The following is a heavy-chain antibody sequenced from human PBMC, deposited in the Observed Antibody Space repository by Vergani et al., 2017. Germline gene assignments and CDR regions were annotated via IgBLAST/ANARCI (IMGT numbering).Heavy chain of an antibody. CDR1: GGSFNDYW. J-gene: IGHJ4*02. V-gene: IGHV4-34*01. D-gene: IGHD2-8*01. CDR3: AREGYCTNGVCFTLFDV. CDR2: IRHDGIT. Sequence: QAQLQQWGAGLLKPPETLSLTCAIYGGSFNDYWWTWIRQPPGKGLEWIGEIRHDGITHYSPSLKSRVTISIDTSTHQFSLNLRSVTAADTAVYYCAREGYCTNGVCFTLFDVWGQGALVTVSS.